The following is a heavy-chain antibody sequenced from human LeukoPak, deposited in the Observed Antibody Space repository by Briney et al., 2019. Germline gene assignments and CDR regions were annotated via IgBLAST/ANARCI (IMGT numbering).Heavy chain of an antibody. Sequence: GESLRISCQASGYSFPIYWIAWVRQVSGKGLEWLGIIYPSNSDTRYSTSFQGRVTISVDTSVTTAYLQLSSLQTSDTAIYYCARHSYDDILTGTTPPDYWGQGTLLTISS. J-gene: IGHJ4*02. V-gene: IGHV5-51*01. CDR1: GYSFPIYW. CDR2: IYPSNSDT. D-gene: IGHD3-9*01. CDR3: ARHSYDDILTGTTPPDY.